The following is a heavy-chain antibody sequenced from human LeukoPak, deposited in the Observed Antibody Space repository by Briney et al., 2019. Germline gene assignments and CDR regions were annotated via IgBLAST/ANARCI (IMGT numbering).Heavy chain of an antibody. CDR3: AREGVPYSGDFDY. V-gene: IGHV1-69*01. D-gene: IGHD1-26*01. CDR2: IIPIFGTA. Sequence: SVKVSCKASGGTFSSYAISWVRQAPGQGLEWMGGIIPIFGTANYAQKFQGRVTITADESTSTAYMELSSLRSEDTAVYYCAREGVPYSGDFDYWGQGTLVTVSS. J-gene: IGHJ4*02. CDR1: GGTFSSYA.